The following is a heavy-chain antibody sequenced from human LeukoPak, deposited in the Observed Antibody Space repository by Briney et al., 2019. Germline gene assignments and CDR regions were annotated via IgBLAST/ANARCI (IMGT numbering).Heavy chain of an antibody. D-gene: IGHD3-10*01. CDR3: ARGPVFSLERGSFDY. V-gene: IGHV4-38-2*02. CDR2: IYHSGST. CDR1: GYSISSGNY. J-gene: IGHJ4*02. Sequence: PSETLSLTCSVSGYSISSGNYWGWIRLPPGKGLQWIGSIYHSGSTYYNPSLKSRVTISVDTSKNQFSLKLSSVTAADTAVYYCARGPVFSLERGSFDYWGQGTLVTVSS.